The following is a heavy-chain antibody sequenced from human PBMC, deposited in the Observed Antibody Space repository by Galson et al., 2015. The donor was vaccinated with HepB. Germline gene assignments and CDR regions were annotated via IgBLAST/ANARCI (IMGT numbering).Heavy chain of an antibody. D-gene: IGHD6-19*01. V-gene: IGHV3-21*01. J-gene: IGHJ5*02. CDR2: ISSSTNFI. Sequence: SLRLSCAASGFTFSTYSMNWVRQAPGKGLEWVSYISSSTNFIYYADSMKGRFTISRDNSRNSLYLQMDSLRVEDTAVYYCAKVGSGWLYSWFDPWGQGTLVAVSS. CDR3: AKVGSGWLYSWFDP. CDR1: GFTFSTYS.